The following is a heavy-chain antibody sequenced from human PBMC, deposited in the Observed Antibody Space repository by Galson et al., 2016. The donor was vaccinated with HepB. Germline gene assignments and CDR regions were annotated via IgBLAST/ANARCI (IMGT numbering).Heavy chain of an antibody. J-gene: IGHJ6*02. Sequence: SLRLSCAASRFTFSTYSMNWVRKAPGRGLEWVSYISRNSITIYYADSVKGRFTVSRDNAKNSLYLQMNHLRDEDTDVYYCASALEIRDYYGMDVWGQGTTVTVSS. CDR1: RFTFSTYS. CDR3: ASALEIRDYYGMDV. CDR2: ISRNSITI. V-gene: IGHV3-48*02. D-gene: IGHD1-7*01.